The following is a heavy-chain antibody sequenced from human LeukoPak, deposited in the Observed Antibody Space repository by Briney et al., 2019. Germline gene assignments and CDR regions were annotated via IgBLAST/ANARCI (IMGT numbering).Heavy chain of an antibody. CDR1: GYTFIDYF. CDR3: ARADPVDTAMVSFDY. D-gene: IGHD5-18*01. J-gene: IGHJ4*02. Sequence: ASVKVSCKASGYTFIDYFIHWVRQAPGQGLEWMGWISAYNGNTNYAQKLQGRVTMTTDTSTSTAYMELRSLRSDDTAVYYCARADPVDTAMVSFDYWGQGTLVTVSS. CDR2: ISAYNGNT. V-gene: IGHV1-18*04.